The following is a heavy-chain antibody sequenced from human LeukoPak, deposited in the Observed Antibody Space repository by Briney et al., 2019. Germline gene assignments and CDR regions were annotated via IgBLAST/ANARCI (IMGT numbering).Heavy chain of an antibody. CDR2: LHYSGST. V-gene: IGHV4-59*01. CDR3: ARISARWRGFFDL. D-gene: IGHD3-9*01. J-gene: IGHJ4*02. CDR1: GGSISGYY. Sequence: SETLSLTCTVSGGSISGYYWSWIRQPPGKGLEWIGYLHYSGSTNYSPSLESRVIISADTSMDQFSLKLTSVSPADTAVYYCARISARWRGFFDLWGQGTLVTVPS.